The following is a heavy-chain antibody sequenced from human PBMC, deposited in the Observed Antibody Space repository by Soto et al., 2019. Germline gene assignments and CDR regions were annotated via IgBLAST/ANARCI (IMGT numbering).Heavy chain of an antibody. CDR1: GGSFSDYY. CDR2: THYSGGA. V-gene: IGHV4-59*08. CDR3: ASGRPSTDSASCVCYPVVGSFDMDV. Sequence: QVQLHESGPGLVKPSETLSLTCTVPGGSFSDYYWSWIRQPPGKGLEWVGYTHYSGGAIYSPSLKSCVINSEDTSKKQHSLRLDSVAAADTAVYYCASGRPSTDSASCVCYPVVGSFDMDVWVKGTVVSVSS. J-gene: IGHJ6*03. D-gene: IGHD2-8*01.